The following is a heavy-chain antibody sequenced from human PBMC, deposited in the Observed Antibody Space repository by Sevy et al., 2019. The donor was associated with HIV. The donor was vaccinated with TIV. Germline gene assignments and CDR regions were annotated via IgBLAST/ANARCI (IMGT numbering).Heavy chain of an antibody. CDR2: IYPGDSDT. Sequence: GGSLRLSCKGSGYSFTSYWIGWVRQMPGKGLEWMGIIYPGDSDTRYSPSFQGQGTISADKSISTAYLQWSSLKASDTAMYYCARKYYDILTGYYRFDPWGQGTLVTVSS. CDR1: GYSFTSYW. V-gene: IGHV5-51*01. D-gene: IGHD3-9*01. J-gene: IGHJ5*02. CDR3: ARKYYDILTGYYRFDP.